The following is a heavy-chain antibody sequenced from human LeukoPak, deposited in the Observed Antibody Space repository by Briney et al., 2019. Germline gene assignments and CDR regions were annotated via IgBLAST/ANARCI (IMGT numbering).Heavy chain of an antibody. J-gene: IGHJ3*02. V-gene: IGHV4-59*01. D-gene: IGHD2-21*02. CDR1: GGSISSYY. Sequence: SXTXXXSGGSISSYYWSWLRQPPGKGLEWXGYIYYSGSTNYNPSLKSRVTISVDTSKNQFSLKLSSVTAADTAVYYCARVFMTDDAFDIWGQGTMVTVSS. CDR3: ARVFMTDDAFDI. CDR2: IYYSGST.